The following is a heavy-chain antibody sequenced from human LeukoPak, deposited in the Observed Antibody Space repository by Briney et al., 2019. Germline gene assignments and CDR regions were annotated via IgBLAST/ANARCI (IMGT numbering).Heavy chain of an antibody. J-gene: IGHJ5*02. CDR1: GGSITSSNW. D-gene: IGHD4-11*01. V-gene: IGHV4-4*02. CDR3: AKSNAWDWFDP. Sequence: MPSGTLSLTCAVSGGSITSSNWWSWVRQPPGKGLEWIGEIYYTGNTNYNPSLKSRVTISVDKSNNQFSLNPSSVTAADTAVYYCAKSNAWDWFDPWGQGTLVTVSS. CDR2: IYYTGNT.